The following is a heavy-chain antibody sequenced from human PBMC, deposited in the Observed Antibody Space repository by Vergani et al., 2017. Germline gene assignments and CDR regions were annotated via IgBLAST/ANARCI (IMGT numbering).Heavy chain of an antibody. J-gene: IGHJ4*02. V-gene: IGHV3-23*04. CDR1: GFTFIMHA. D-gene: IGHD4-11*01. CDR3: AKLPDYSNYGYFDY. Sequence: EVQLVESGGGLVQPGGSLRLSCAASGFTFIMHAMSWVRQAPGKGLEWVSAISGSGGSTYYADSVKGRFTISRDNSKNTLYLQMNSLRAEDTAVYYCAKLPDYSNYGYFDYWGQGTLVTVSS. CDR2: ISGSGGST.